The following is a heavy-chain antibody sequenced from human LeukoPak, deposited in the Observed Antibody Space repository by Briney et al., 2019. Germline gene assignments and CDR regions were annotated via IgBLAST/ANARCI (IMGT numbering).Heavy chain of an antibody. D-gene: IGHD5-24*01. CDR1: GFTVSSNY. CDR2: IYSGGST. Sequence: GGSLRLSCAASGFTVSSNYMSWVRQAPGKGLEWVSVIYSGGSTYYADSVKGRFTISRDNSKNTLYLQKNSLRAEDTAVYYCARDADGYYYGMDVWGQGTTVTVSS. V-gene: IGHV3-66*01. J-gene: IGHJ6*02. CDR3: ARDADGYYYGMDV.